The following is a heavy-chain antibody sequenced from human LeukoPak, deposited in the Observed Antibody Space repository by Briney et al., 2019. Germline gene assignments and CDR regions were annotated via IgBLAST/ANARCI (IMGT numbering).Heavy chain of an antibody. CDR1: GGTFSSYA. D-gene: IGHD3-3*01. CDR2: IIPIFGTA. V-gene: IGHV1-69*01. Sequence: SVKVSCKASGGTFSSYAISWVRQAPGQGLEWMGGIIPIFGTANYAQKLQGRVTITADESTSTVYMELSSLRSEDTAVYYYARGPEGRITIFGVVIYNCFDPWGQGTLVTVSS. J-gene: IGHJ5*02. CDR3: ARGPEGRITIFGVVIYNCFDP.